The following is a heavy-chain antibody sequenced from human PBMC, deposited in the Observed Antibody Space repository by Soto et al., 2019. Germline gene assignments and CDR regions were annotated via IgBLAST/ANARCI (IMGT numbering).Heavy chain of an antibody. D-gene: IGHD2-2*01. Sequence: GGTLRLSCAASGFTFTSYGMHWVRQAPGKGLEWMALILHDGSAEYYADSVKGRFTISRDNSKNTLYLQMNSLRAEDTAVYYCARSRDGHSFYFYYRMDGWGQGTTVTFSS. CDR3: ARSRDGHSFYFYYRMDG. J-gene: IGHJ6*02. V-gene: IGHV3-30*03. CDR1: GFTFTSYG. CDR2: ILHDGSAE.